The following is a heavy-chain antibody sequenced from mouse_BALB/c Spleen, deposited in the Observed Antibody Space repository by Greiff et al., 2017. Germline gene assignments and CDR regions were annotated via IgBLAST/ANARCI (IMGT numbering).Heavy chain of an antibody. CDR3: ARHSHYYGSPWFAY. V-gene: IGHV5-12-2*01. D-gene: IGHD1-1*01. CDR2: ISNGGGST. J-gene: IGHJ3*01. Sequence: EVKLMESGGGLVQPGGSLKLSCAASGFTFSSYTMSWVRQTPEKRLEWVAYISNGGGSTYYPDTVKGRFTITRDNAKNTLYLQMSSLKSEDTAMYYCARHSHYYGSPWFAYWGQGTLVTVSA. CDR1: GFTFSSYT.